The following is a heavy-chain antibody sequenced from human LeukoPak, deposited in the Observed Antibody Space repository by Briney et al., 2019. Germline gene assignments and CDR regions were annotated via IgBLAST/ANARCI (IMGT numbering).Heavy chain of an antibody. Sequence: SETLSLTCTVSGGSISSGSYYWSWIRQPPGKGLEWIGEINHSGSTNYNPSLKSRVTISVDTSKNQFSLKLSSVTAADTAVYYCARVAHYYDSSGYSYYFDYWGQGTLVTVSS. D-gene: IGHD3-22*01. CDR2: INHSGST. CDR3: ARVAHYYDSSGYSYYFDY. CDR1: GGSISSGSYY. J-gene: IGHJ4*02. V-gene: IGHV4-39*07.